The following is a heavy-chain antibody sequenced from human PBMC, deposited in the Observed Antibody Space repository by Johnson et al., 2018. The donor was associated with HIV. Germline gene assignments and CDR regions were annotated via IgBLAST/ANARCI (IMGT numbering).Heavy chain of an antibody. CDR3: ARAPEVRGIDAFDI. Sequence: VQLVESGGGVVQPGGSLRLSCAASGFTFSNYGMHWVRQAPGKGLEWVGRIKSKTDGGTTDYAAPVKGRFTISRDDSKNTLYLQMNILTAEDTAVYYCARAPEVRGIDAFDIWGQGTMVTVS. D-gene: IGHD3-10*01. CDR2: IKSKTDGGTT. J-gene: IGHJ3*02. V-gene: IGHV3-15*01. CDR1: GFTFSNYG.